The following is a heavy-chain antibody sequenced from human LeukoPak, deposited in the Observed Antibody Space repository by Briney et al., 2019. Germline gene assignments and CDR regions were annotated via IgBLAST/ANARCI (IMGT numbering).Heavy chain of an antibody. J-gene: IGHJ4*02. V-gene: IGHV3-48*03. D-gene: IGHD1-26*01. Sequence: GGSLRLSCAASGFTFSSYEMNWVRQAPGKGLEWVSYISSSGSTIYYADSVKGRFTISRDNAKNSLYLQINSLRAEDTAVYYCAKDGGTHFDHWGQGTLVTVSS. CDR3: AKDGGTHFDH. CDR1: GFTFSSYE. CDR2: ISSSGSTI.